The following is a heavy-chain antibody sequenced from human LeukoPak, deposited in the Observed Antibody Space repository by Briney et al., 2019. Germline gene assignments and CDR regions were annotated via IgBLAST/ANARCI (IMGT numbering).Heavy chain of an antibody. CDR1: GGSIRTSSYY. CDR2: MYYSGSI. V-gene: IGHV4-39*01. J-gene: IGHJ3*02. Sequence: SETLSLTCVVSGGSIRTSSYYWAWIRQPPGKGLEWIVSMYYSGSIYCNSSLKSRITVSADTSKNQLSLKLSSVTAADTAVYYCARHVDSGWYRGPDIWGQGTMVTVSS. CDR3: ARHVDSGWYRGPDI. D-gene: IGHD6-19*01.